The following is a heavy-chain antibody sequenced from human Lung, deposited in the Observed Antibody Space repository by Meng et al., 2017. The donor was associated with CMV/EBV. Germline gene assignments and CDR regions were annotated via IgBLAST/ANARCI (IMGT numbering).Heavy chain of an antibody. CDR1: GFTFSSYG. Sequence: GESLKISCAASGFTFSSYGMHWVRQAPGKGLEWVAFIRYDGSNKYYADSVKGRFTISRDNSKNTLYLQMNSLRAEDTAVYYCAKNGGSYDFWSGQLRPNYGRDVWGQGTXVTVSS. V-gene: IGHV3-30*02. CDR2: IRYDGSNK. CDR3: AKNGGSYDFWSGQLRPNYGRDV. J-gene: IGHJ6*02. D-gene: IGHD3-3*01.